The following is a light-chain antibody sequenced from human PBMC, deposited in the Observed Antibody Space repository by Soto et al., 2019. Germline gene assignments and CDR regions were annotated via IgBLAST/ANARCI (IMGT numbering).Light chain of an antibody. CDR3: CSYAGRYTYV. J-gene: IGLJ1*01. CDR2: DVS. CDR1: SSDVGGYNY. V-gene: IGLV2-11*01. Sequence: QSVLTQPASLSGPPGQSVTISCTGASSDVGGYNYVSWYQQHPGKAPKLMIYDVSKRPSGVPDRFSGSKSGNTASLTISGLQTEDEADYYCCSYAGRYTYVFGTGTKVTVL.